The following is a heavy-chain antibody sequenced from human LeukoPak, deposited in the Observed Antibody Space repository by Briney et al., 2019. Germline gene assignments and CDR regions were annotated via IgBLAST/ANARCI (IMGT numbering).Heavy chain of an antibody. CDR2: MNPNSGNT. Sequence: ASVTVSCKASGYTFTSYDINWVRQAPGQGLEWMGWMNPNSGNTGYAQKFQGRVTITRNTSISTAYMELSSLRSEDTAVYYCARARSGSGVAFDIWGQGTMVTVSS. J-gene: IGHJ3*02. D-gene: IGHD1-26*01. V-gene: IGHV1-8*03. CDR1: GYTFTSYD. CDR3: ARARSGSGVAFDI.